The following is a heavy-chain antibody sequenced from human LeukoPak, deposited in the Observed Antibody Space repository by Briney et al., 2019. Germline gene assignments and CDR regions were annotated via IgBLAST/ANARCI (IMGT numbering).Heavy chain of an antibody. Sequence: TGGSLRLSCAASGFICSSKWIYWLPQAPGKGLEWVSRIDNGDSYTTHADSVKGRFTISRDNAKTTLYLQMNSLRAEDRAVYYCARDLPISDSSGYYFDYWGQGTVVTVSS. J-gene: IGHJ4*02. CDR3: ARDLPISDSSGYYFDY. CDR1: GFICSSKW. V-gene: IGHV3-74*01. CDR2: IDNGDSYT. D-gene: IGHD3-22*01.